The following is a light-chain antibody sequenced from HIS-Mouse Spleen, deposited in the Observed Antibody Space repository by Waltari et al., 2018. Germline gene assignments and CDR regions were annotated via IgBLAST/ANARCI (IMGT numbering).Light chain of an antibody. CDR1: ALPKKS. CDR2: EDS. CDR3: YSTDSSGNHRV. J-gene: IGLJ2*01. Sequence: SYELTQPPSVSVSPGQTARIPCSGDALPKKSAYWYQQKSGQAPVLVIYEDSKRPPGIPERFSGSSSGTMATLTISGAQVEDEADYYCYSTDSSGNHRVFGGGTKLTVL. V-gene: IGLV3-10*01.